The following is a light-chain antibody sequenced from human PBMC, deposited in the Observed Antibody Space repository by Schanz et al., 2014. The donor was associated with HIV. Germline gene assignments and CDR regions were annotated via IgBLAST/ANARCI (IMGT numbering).Light chain of an antibody. V-gene: IGLV2-11*01. CDR2: NVN. Sequence: QSALIQPPSVSGSPRQSVTISCTGTSSDVGSYNYVSWYQQHPGTVPKPMIYNVNAQPSRVPDRFSGSKSGNTASMTISGLQAEDEADYYCCSYTIINTPVLFGGGTKLTVL. CDR1: SSDVGSYNY. J-gene: IGLJ2*01. CDR3: CSYTIINTPVL.